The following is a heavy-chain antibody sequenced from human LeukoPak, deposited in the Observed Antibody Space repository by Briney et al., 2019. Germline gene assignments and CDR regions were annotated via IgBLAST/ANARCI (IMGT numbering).Heavy chain of an antibody. Sequence: SETLSLTCAVSGGSISSGGYSWSWIRQPPGKGLEWIGYIYHSGNTYYNPSLKCRVTMSVDRSKNQFSLKLSSVTAADTAVYYCATTLGAGDAFDIWGQGTMVTVSS. CDR2: IYHSGNT. CDR1: GGSISSGGYS. D-gene: IGHD6-19*01. V-gene: IGHV4-30-2*01. CDR3: ATTLGAGDAFDI. J-gene: IGHJ3*02.